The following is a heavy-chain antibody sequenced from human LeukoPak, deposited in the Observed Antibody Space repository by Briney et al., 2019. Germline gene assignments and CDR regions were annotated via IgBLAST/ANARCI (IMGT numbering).Heavy chain of an antibody. V-gene: IGHV1-18*01. J-gene: IGHJ5*02. D-gene: IGHD3-9*01. CDR3: ARGDDILTGNRDWFDP. CDR1: GYTFTRYG. Sequence: ASVKVSCKASGYTFTRYGISWVRQAPGQGLEWMGWISTYNGDTKYAQKLQGRVTMTTDTSTSTAYMEMSRLRSDDTAVYYCARGDDILTGNRDWFDPWGQGTLVTVFS. CDR2: ISTYNGDT.